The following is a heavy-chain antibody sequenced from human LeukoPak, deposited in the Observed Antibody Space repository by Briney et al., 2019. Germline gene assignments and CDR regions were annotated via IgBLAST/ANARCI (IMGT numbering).Heavy chain of an antibody. J-gene: IGHJ4*02. CDR2: IYSTGST. CDR3: ARPGSGSYYSKGFDY. V-gene: IGHV4-59*12. Sequence: SETLSLTCTVSGGSISGYYWSWVRQSPEKGLESIGFIYSTGSTSYNPSLRSRVTISVDTSRNQFSLKLNSVTAADTAVYYCARPGSGSYYSKGFDYWGQGTLVTVSS. CDR1: GGSISGYY. D-gene: IGHD3-10*01.